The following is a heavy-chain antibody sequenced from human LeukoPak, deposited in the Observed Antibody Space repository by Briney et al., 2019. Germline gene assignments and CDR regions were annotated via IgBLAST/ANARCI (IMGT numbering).Heavy chain of an antibody. CDR2: ISGSGGST. V-gene: IGHV3-23*01. Sequence: PGGSLRLSCAASGFTFTTYAMTWVRQAPGKGLEWVSGISGSGGSTYYADSVKGRFTMSRDNSKNTLYPQMNSLRAEDTALYYCAKGLTIVVVTAIMNWGQGTLVTVSS. J-gene: IGHJ4*02. CDR1: GFTFTTYA. D-gene: IGHD2-21*02. CDR3: AKGLTIVVVTAIMN.